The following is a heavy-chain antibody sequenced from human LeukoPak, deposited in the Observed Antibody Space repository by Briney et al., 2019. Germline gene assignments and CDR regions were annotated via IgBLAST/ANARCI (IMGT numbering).Heavy chain of an antibody. V-gene: IGHV1-69*01. J-gene: IGHJ4*02. CDR2: IIPIFSTA. D-gene: IGHD3-22*01. Sequence: SVKVSCKASGGTFSSYAISWVQQAPGQGLEWVGGIIPIFSTANYAQKFQGRVTITADESTSTAYMELSSLRSEDTAVYYCARDYYDSSGYYSCSGYWGQGTLVTVSS. CDR1: GGTFSSYA. CDR3: ARDYYDSSGYYSCSGY.